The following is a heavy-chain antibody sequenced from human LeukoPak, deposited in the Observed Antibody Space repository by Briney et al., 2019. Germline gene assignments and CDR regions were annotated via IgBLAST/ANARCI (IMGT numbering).Heavy chain of an antibody. CDR3: AARAPRGMTDASDI. D-gene: IGHD3-16*01. Sequence: ASVKVSCKASGYTFTSYGISWVRQAPGQGLEWMGWISAYNGNTNYAQKLQGRVTMTTDTSTSTAYMELRSLRSDDTAVYYCAARAPRGMTDASDIWGQGTMVTVSS. V-gene: IGHV1-18*01. CDR2: ISAYNGNT. J-gene: IGHJ3*02. CDR1: GYTFTSYG.